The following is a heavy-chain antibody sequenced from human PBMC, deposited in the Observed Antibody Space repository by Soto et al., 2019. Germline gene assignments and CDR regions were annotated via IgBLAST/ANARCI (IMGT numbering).Heavy chain of an antibody. J-gene: IGHJ4*02. CDR3: ARSSSWRDHFDY. D-gene: IGHD6-13*01. CDR1: GFTFSSYD. Sequence: PGGSLRLSCAASGFTFSSYDMHWVRQATGKGLEWVSAIGTAGDTYYPGSVKGRFTISRENAKNSLYLQMNSLRAEDTAVYYCARSSSWRDHFDYWGQGTLVTVSS. V-gene: IGHV3-13*01. CDR2: IGTAGDT.